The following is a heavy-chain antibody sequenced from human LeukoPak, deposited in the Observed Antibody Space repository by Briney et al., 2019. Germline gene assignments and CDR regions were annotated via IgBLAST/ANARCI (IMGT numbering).Heavy chain of an antibody. CDR1: GFTFSSYG. CDR2: IRYDGSNK. V-gene: IGHV3-30*02. J-gene: IGHJ3*02. CDR3: ARDLPTLTHDAFDI. D-gene: IGHD3-9*01. Sequence: GGSLRLSCAASGFTFSSYGMHWVRQAPGKGLEWVAFIRYDGSNKYYADSVKGRFTISRDNAKNSLYLQMNSLRAEDTAVYYCARDLPTLTHDAFDIWGQGTMVTVSS.